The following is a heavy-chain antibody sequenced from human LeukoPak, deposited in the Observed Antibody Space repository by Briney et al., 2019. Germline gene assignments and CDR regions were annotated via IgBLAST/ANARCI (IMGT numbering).Heavy chain of an antibody. J-gene: IGHJ6*02. CDR3: AKDMSGGWYQYYYYYYGMDV. V-gene: IGHV3-23*01. Sequence: GGSLRLSCAASGFTFSSYAMSWVRQAPGKGLEWVSAISGSGGSTYYADSVKGRFTISRDNSKNTLYLQMNSLRAEDTAVYYCAKDMSGGWYQYYYYYYGMDVWGQGTTVTVSS. CDR1: GFTFSSYA. D-gene: IGHD6-19*01. CDR2: ISGSGGST.